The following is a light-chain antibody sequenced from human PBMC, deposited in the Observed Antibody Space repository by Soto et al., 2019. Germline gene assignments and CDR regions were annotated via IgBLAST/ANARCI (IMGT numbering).Light chain of an antibody. CDR2: GAS. CDR3: QQYGTSPPLT. Sequence: EFVLTQSPGTLSLSPGETATLSCRASQSVGSNSLAWYQQKPGQAPRILIYGASTRATGIPDRFSGSGSGTDFTLTISRLEPEDFAVYYCQQYGTSPPLTFGGGTKVEIK. V-gene: IGKV3-20*01. J-gene: IGKJ4*01. CDR1: QSVGSNS.